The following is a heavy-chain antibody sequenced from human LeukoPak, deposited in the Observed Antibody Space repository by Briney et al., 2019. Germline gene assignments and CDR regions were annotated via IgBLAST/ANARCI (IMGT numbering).Heavy chain of an antibody. CDR3: SRDPPGIAASGTYY. D-gene: IGHD6-13*01. Sequence: GGSLRLSCAVSGFSVSNNYMNWVRQAPGKGLEWVSLIYSRGGTSYADSVKGRFTISRDSSKNTLFLQMNSLRVEDTAVYYCSRDPPGIAASGTYYWGQGTLVTVSS. CDR2: IYSRGGT. J-gene: IGHJ4*02. CDR1: GFSVSNNY. V-gene: IGHV3-53*01.